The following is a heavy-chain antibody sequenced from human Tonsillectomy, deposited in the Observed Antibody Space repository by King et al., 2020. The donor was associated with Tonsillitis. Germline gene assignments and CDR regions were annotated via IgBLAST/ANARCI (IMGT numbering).Heavy chain of an antibody. J-gene: IGHJ4*02. CDR2: ISGRGGST. Sequence: VQLVESGGVLVQPGGSLRLSCAASGFTFSSYGMSWVRQAPGKGLEWVSAISGRGGSTYYADSVKGRFTISRDNSNNTLYLQMNSLRAEDTAVYYWAKDWRLAAGPPDYWGQGTLATVSS. D-gene: IGHD6-19*01. CDR3: AKDWRLAAGPPDY. V-gene: IGHV3-23*04. CDR1: GFTFSSYG.